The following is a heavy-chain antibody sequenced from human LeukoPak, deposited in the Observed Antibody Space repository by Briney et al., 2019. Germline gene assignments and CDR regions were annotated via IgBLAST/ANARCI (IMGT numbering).Heavy chain of an antibody. V-gene: IGHV3-48*01. CDR1: GFTFSGYS. CDR3: ARVRGSYYFDY. D-gene: IGHD1-26*01. Sequence: GGSLRLSCAASGFTFSGYSMNWVRQAPGKGLEWVSYITSSSSAIYYADSVKGRFTISRDNAKNSLYLQMNSLRAEDTAVYYCARVRGSYYFDYWGQGTPVTVSS. J-gene: IGHJ4*02. CDR2: ITSSSSAI.